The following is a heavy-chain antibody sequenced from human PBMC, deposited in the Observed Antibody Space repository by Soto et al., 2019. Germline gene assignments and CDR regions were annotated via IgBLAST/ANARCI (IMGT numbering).Heavy chain of an antibody. V-gene: IGHV3-23*01. CDR3: AKDRERGYCSGGSCYSFDH. Sequence: EVQLLESGGGLVQPGGSLRLSCAASGFTFSSYAMSWVRQTPGKGLEWVSAISGSGGSTYHANSVKGRFTISRDNSKNALYLQMNRLRGEDTDLYYCAKDRERGYCSGGSCYSFDHWGQGTLVTVSS. CDR1: GFTFSSYA. CDR2: ISGSGGST. D-gene: IGHD2-15*01. J-gene: IGHJ4*02.